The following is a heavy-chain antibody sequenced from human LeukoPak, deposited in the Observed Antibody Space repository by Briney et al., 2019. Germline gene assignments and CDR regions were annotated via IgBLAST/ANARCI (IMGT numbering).Heavy chain of an antibody. Sequence: SETLSLTCTVSGGSISSGGYYWSWIRQHPGKGLEWIWYIYYSGSTYYNPSLKSRVTISVDTSKNQFPLKLSSVTAADTAVYYCGSGSLPGGGRYYFDYWGQGTLVTVSS. V-gene: IGHV4-31*03. D-gene: IGHD3-10*01. CDR3: GSGSLPGGGRYYFDY. J-gene: IGHJ4*02. CDR2: IYYSGST. CDR1: GGSISSGGYY.